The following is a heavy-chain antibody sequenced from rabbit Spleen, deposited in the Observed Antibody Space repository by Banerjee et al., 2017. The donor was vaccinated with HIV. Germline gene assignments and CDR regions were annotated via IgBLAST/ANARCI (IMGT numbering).Heavy chain of an antibody. CDR1: GFSFSSRFY. Sequence: QSLEESGGGLVQPEGSLTLTCTASGFSFSSRFYICWVRQAPGKGLEWIGCIAVGSGDNTYSASWAKGRFTIARTSSTTVTLQMTSLTAADTATYFCARDDSGSAWYFTLWGQGTLVTVS. J-gene: IGHJ4*01. CDR3: ARDDSGSAWYFTL. V-gene: IGHV1S40*01. CDR2: IAVGSGDNT. D-gene: IGHD1-1*01.